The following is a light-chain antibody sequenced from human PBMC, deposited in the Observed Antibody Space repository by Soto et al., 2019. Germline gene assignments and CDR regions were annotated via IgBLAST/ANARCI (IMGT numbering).Light chain of an antibody. CDR1: QSVSSY. V-gene: IGKV3-11*01. J-gene: IGKJ5*01. CDR3: QQRSNWPRT. Sequence: EIVLTQSPGTLCLSPGERATLSCRASQSVSSYLAWYQQKPGQAPRLLIYDASNRATGIPARFSGSGSGTDFTLTISSLEPEDFAVYYCQQRSNWPRTFGQGTRLEIK. CDR2: DAS.